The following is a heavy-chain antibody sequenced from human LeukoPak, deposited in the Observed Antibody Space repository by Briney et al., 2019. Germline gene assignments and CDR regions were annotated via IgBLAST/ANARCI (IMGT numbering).Heavy chain of an antibody. CDR2: IRYDGSNK. D-gene: IGHD3-16*01. CDR1: GFSFSGYD. V-gene: IGHV3-30*02. Sequence: GGSLRLSCAASGFSFSGYDMYWVRQAPGKGLEWVAFIRYDGSNKYYADSVKGRFTISRDNPENTLYLQMNSLRAEDTAVYYCAKPFGGEYYYYMDVWGKGTTVTVSS. J-gene: IGHJ6*03. CDR3: AKPFGGEYYYYMDV.